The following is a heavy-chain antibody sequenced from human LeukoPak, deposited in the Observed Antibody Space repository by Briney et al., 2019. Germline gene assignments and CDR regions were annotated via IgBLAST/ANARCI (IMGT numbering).Heavy chain of an antibody. CDR1: GFTFTDYP. CDR2: ISGSGGST. D-gene: IGHD3-3*01. J-gene: IGHJ4*02. Sequence: GGSLRLSCAASGFTFTDYPMSWLRQAPGKGLEWVSAISGSGGSTYYADSVKGRFTISRDNSKNTLYLQMNSLRAEDTAVYYCAKASYITIFGVDLDYWGQGTLVTVSS. V-gene: IGHV3-23*01. CDR3: AKASYITIFGVDLDY.